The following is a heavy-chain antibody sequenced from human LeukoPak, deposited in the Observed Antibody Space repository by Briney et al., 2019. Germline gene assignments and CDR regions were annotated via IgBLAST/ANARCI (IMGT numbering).Heavy chain of an antibody. J-gene: IGHJ4*02. V-gene: IGHV4-4*07. CDR1: GGSISSYY. Sequence: SETLSLTCTVSGGSISSYYWSWIRQPAEKGLEWIGRIYTSGSTNYNPSLKSRVTMSVDTSKNQFSLKLSSVTAADTAVYYCANSYYDFWSGYSGFDYWGQGTLVTVSS. CDR3: ANSYYDFWSGYSGFDY. CDR2: IYTSGST. D-gene: IGHD3-3*01.